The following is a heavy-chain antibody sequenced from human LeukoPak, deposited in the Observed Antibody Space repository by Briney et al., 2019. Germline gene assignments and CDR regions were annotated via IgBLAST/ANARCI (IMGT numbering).Heavy chain of an antibody. Sequence: GASVTVSCKASGYTFTGYYMHWVRQAPGQGLEWMGWINPNSGGTNYAQKFQGRVTMTGDTSISTAYMELSRLRSDDTAVYYCARDLGHTAVVVITAIDYWGQGTLVTVSS. CDR3: ARDLGHTAVVVITAIDY. CDR1: GYTFTGYY. V-gene: IGHV1-2*02. D-gene: IGHD3-22*01. J-gene: IGHJ4*02. CDR2: INPNSGGT.